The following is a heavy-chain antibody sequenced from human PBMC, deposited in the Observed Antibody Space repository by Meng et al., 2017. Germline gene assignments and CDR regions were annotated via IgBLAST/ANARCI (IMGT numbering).Heavy chain of an antibody. CDR3: ARDGRSWD. J-gene: IGHJ4*02. D-gene: IGHD7-27*01. CDR2: FYHSGST. V-gene: IGHV4-4*02. CDR1: GCSFVSGIW. Sequence: EAGPGLVKPSCTLSLPCGVSGCSFVSGIWCSWVRHPPGKGLEWIGEFYHSGSTNYNPSLKSRVTISVDKSKNQFSLKLSSVTAADTAVYYCARDGRSWDWGQGTLVTASS.